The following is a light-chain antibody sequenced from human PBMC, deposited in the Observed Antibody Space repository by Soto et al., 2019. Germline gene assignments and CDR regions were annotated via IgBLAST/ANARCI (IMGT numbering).Light chain of an antibody. Sequence: QSVLTQPPSASGSPGQSVAISCTGTSSDVGGYNYVSWYQQHPGKAPKLMIYEVNKRPSGVPDRFSGSKSGNTASLTVSGLQAEDKADYYCSSYAGSSNVFXTGTKVTVL. CDR1: SSDVGGYNY. V-gene: IGLV2-8*01. CDR3: SSYAGSSNV. J-gene: IGLJ1*01. CDR2: EVN.